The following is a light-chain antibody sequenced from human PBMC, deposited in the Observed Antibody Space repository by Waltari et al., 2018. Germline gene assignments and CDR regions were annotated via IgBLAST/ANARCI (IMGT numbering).Light chain of an antibody. CDR1: QTVTTY. CDR3: QQSYSLPYT. J-gene: IGKJ2*01. Sequence: DIQMTQSPASLSASVGDRVTITCRTSQTVTTYLNWFQMKPGKAPKLLIYIASNLHSGVPSRFSGSGSGTDFTLTITSLQPEDFATYFCQQSYSLPYTFGQGTLLEIK. V-gene: IGKV1-39*01. CDR2: IAS.